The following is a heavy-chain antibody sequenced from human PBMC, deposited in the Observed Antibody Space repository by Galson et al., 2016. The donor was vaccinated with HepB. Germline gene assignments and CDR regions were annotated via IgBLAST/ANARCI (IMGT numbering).Heavy chain of an antibody. CDR3: ARHYYDILTGYYTLRGLDV. J-gene: IGHJ6*02. D-gene: IGHD3-9*01. CDR2: IYVGDSDT. V-gene: IGHV5-51*01. Sequence: QSGAEVKKPGESLKISCKASGYNFTNYWIGWVRQMPGKGLEWMGIIYVGDSDTSYSPSFQGHVTISADKSINTAYLQWSSLKASDTAMYYCARHYYDILTGYYTLRGLDVWGQGTTVTVSS. CDR1: GYNFTNYW.